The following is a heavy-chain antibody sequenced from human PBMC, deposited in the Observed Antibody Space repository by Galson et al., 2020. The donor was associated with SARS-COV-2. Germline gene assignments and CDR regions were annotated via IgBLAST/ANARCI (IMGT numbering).Heavy chain of an antibody. V-gene: IGHV4-61*02. CDR1: GGSVSSGHHY. J-gene: IGHJ6*03. CDR2: IYTSGST. Sequence: SETLSLTCTVSGGSVSSGHHYLTWIRQPAGRGLEFIGLIYTSGSTFYNPSLQSRVTISSDTSKNQISLNLKSVTAADTAVYYCASNHGNYYYFYMDVWGKGTTVTVSS. CDR3: ASNHGNYYYFYMDV.